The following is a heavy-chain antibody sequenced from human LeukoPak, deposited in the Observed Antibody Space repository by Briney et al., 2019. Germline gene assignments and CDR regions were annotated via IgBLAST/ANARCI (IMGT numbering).Heavy chain of an antibody. D-gene: IGHD3-22*01. CDR3: AREYDTSGLKAFDI. J-gene: IGHJ3*02. CDR1: GYTFTAYY. V-gene: IGHV1-2*02. CDR2: INPNSGGT. Sequence: VASVKVSCKASGYTFTAYYMHWVRQAPGQGLEWMGWINPNSGGTSYAQKFQGRVTMTRDTSISTAYMELSRLRSDDTAMYYCAREYDTSGLKAFDIWGQGTMVTVSS.